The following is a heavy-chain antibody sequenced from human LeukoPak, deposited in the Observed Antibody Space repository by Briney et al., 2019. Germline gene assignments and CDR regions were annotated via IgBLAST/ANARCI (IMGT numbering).Heavy chain of an antibody. CDR2: ISGSGGST. V-gene: IGHV3-23*01. Sequence: GGSLRLFCAASGFTFSSYAMSWVRQAPGKGLEWVSAISGSGGSTYYADSVKGRFTISRDNSKNTLYLQMNSLRAEDTAVYYCAKRLSYYYYYMDVWGKGTTVTVSS. CDR1: GFTFSSYA. CDR3: AKRLSYYYYYMDV. J-gene: IGHJ6*03. D-gene: IGHD2-21*02.